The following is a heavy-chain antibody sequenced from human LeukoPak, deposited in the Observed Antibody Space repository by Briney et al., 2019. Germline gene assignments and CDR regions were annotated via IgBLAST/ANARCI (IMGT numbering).Heavy chain of an antibody. V-gene: IGHV1-18*01. D-gene: IGHD2-2*01. J-gene: IGHJ6*03. CDR3: AREIPAATRYYYYYMDV. CDR1: GYASTSYG. CDR2: ISAYNGNT. Sequence: ASVKVSCKASGYASTSYGISWVRQAPGQGLEWMGWISAYNGNTNYAQKLQGRVTMTTDTSTSTAYMELRSLRSDDTAVYYCAREIPAATRYYYYYMDVWGKGTTVTVSS.